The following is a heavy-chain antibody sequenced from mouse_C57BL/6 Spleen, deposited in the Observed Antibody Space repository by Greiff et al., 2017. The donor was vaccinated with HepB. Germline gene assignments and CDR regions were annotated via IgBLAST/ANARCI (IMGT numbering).Heavy chain of an antibody. CDR2: ISDGGSYT. J-gene: IGHJ3*01. CDR1: GFTFSSYA. CDR3: ARDQGLGRAWFAY. D-gene: IGHD4-1*01. V-gene: IGHV5-4*01. Sequence: EVQLVESGGGLVKPGGSLKLSCAASGFTFSSYAMSWVRQTPEKRLEWVATISDGGSYTYYPDNVKGRFTISRDNAKNNLYLQMSHLKSEDTAMYYCARDQGLGRAWFAYWGQGTLVTVSA.